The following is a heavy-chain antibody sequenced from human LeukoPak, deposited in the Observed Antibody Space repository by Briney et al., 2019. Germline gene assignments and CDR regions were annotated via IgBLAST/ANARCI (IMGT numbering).Heavy chain of an antibody. CDR1: GYTFTGYY. CDR2: INPNSGGT. J-gene: IGHJ6*04. Sequence: ASVKVSCKASGYTFTGYYMHWVRQAPGQGLEWMGWINPNSGGTNYAQKFQGRVTMTRDTSISTAYMELSRLRSDDTAVYYRARRWCSSTSCYSPRMDVWGKGTTVTVSS. D-gene: IGHD2-2*02. V-gene: IGHV1-2*02. CDR3: ARRWCSSTSCYSPRMDV.